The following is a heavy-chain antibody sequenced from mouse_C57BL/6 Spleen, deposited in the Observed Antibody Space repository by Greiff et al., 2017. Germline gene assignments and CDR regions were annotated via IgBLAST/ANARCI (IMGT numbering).Heavy chain of an antibody. J-gene: IGHJ3*01. V-gene: IGHV1-52*01. CDR3: AREAQANLLFAY. Sequence: QVQLQQPGAELVRPGSSVKLSCKASGYTFTSYWMHWVKQRPIKGLEWIGNIDPSDSETHYNQKFKDKATLTVDKSSSTAYMQLSSLTSEDSAVYYCAREAQANLLFAYWGQGTLVTVSA. CDR2: IDPSDSET. CDR1: GYTFTSYW. D-gene: IGHD3-2*02.